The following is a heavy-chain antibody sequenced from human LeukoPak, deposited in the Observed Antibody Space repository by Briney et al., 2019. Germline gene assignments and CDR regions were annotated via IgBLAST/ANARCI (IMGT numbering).Heavy chain of an antibody. V-gene: IGHV4-59*08. D-gene: IGHD3-10*01. CDR3: ARSMVREVDHAFDI. J-gene: IGHJ3*02. Sequence: SETLSLTCTVSGGSISSDYWSWIRQPPGKGLEWIGYIYYSGSTDYNSPVKSRVTISVDTSKSQFSLKLSSVTAADTAVFYCARSMVREVDHAFDIWGQGPMVTVSS. CDR2: IYYSGST. CDR1: GGSISSDY.